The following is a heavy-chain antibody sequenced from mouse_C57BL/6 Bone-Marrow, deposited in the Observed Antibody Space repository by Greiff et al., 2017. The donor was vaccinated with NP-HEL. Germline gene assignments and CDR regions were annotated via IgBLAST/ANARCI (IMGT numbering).Heavy chain of an antibody. V-gene: IGHV1-64*01. J-gene: IGHJ1*03. CDR2: IHPNSGST. D-gene: IGHD1-1*01. CDR1: GYTFTSYW. CDR3: ARSGYYGRWYFDV. Sequence: QVQLQQSGAELVKPGASVKLSCKASGYTFTSYWMHWVKQRPGQGLEWIGMIHPNSGSTNYNEKFKSKATLTVDKSSSTAYMQLSSLTSEDSAVYYCARSGYYGRWYFDVWGTGTTVTVSS.